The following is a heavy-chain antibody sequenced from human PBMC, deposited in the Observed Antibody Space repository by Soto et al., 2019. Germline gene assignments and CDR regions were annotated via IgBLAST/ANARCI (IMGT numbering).Heavy chain of an antibody. CDR1: GGSISSSSYY. CDR2: IYYSGST. V-gene: IGHV4-39*01. D-gene: IGHD3-16*01. J-gene: IGHJ4*02. CDR3: AGQAYEITLGGVLNNSFDY. Sequence: QLQLQESGPGLVKPSETLSLTCTVSGGSISSSSYYWGWIRQPPGKGLEWIGSIYYSGSTYYNPYLKSRVTITVDTYKNQFSRKLSSGTAAGTAVYDSAGQAYEITLGGVLNNSFDYWGRGTLVSVSS.